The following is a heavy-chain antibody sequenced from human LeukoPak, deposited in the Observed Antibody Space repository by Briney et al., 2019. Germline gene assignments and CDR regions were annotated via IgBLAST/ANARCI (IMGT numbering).Heavy chain of an antibody. CDR2: ISSISSGI. J-gene: IGHJ4*02. D-gene: IGHD1-1*01. CDR3: TRDANWNPDY. Sequence: GGSLRLSCAASGFTVSSNYMSWVRQAPGKGLEWVSYISSISSGIYYADSVQGRFTTSRDNGKNSLFLQMNSLRAEDTAVYYCTRDANWNPDYWGQGILVTVSS. V-gene: IGHV3-48*01. CDR1: GFTVSSNY.